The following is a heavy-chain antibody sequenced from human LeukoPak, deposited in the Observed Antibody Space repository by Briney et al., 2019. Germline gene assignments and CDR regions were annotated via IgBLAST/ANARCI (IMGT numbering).Heavy chain of an antibody. CDR3: ARGGGVGGLYY. Sequence: SETLSLTCAVYGGSFSGYYWSWIRQPPGKGLEWIGEINHSGSTNYNPSLKSRVTISVDTSKNQFSLKLSSVTAADTAVYYCARGGGVGGLYYWGQGTLVTVSS. D-gene: IGHD4-23*01. CDR2: INHSGST. CDR1: GGSFSGYY. V-gene: IGHV4-34*01. J-gene: IGHJ4*02.